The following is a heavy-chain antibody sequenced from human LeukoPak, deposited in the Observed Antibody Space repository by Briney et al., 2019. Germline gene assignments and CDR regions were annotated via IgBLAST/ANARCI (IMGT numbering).Heavy chain of an antibody. J-gene: IGHJ4*02. CDR3: ARAAYGSGSYCDY. V-gene: IGHV4-38-2*02. D-gene: IGHD3-10*01. CDR2: IYHSGST. Sequence: SETLSLTCTVSGYSISSGYYWGWIRQPPGKGLEWIGSIYHSGSTYYNPSLKSRVTISVDTSKNQFSLKLSSVTAADTAVYYCARAAYGSGSYCDYWGQGTLVTVSS. CDR1: GYSISSGYY.